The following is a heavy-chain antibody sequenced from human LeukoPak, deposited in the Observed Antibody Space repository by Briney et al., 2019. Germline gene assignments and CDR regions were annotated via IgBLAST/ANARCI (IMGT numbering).Heavy chain of an antibody. V-gene: IGHV4-59*01. CDR3: ARHRGSGYPYFDY. D-gene: IGHD3-22*01. Sequence: SETLSLTCTVSGGPINNYYWSWIRQPPGKGLEWIGYIYYSGSTNYNPSLKSRVTISVDTSKNQFSLKMSSLTAADTAVYYCARHRGSGYPYFDYWGQGTLVTVSS. CDR1: GGPINNYY. CDR2: IYYSGST. J-gene: IGHJ4*02.